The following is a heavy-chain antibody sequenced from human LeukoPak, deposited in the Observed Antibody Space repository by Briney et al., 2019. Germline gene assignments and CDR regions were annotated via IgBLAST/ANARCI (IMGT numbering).Heavy chain of an antibody. J-gene: IGHJ4*02. CDR2: IGKTGDT. Sequence: PGGSLRLSCAASGFTFTTYDFHWVRQGAGKGLEWVSGIGKTGDTYYLDSVKGRFTISRDNAKNSLYLQMNSLRAEDTAVYYCARGRYCSSTSCRSFDYWGQGTLVTVSS. CDR1: GFTFTTYD. V-gene: IGHV3-13*01. CDR3: ARGRYCSSTSCRSFDY. D-gene: IGHD2-2*01.